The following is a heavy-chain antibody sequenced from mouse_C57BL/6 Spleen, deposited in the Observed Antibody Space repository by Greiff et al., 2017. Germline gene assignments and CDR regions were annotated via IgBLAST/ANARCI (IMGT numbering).Heavy chain of an antibody. J-gene: IGHJ3*01. D-gene: IGHD4-1*01. CDR2: IDPSDSYT. Sequence: VQLQQPGAELVMPGASVKLSCKASGYTFTSSWMHWVKQRPGQGLEWIGEIDPSDSYTNYNQKFKGKSTLTVDKSSSTAYMQLSSLTSEDSAVYYCASLNWDGFAYWGQGTRSLSLQ. CDR1: GYTFTSSW. CDR3: ASLNWDGFAY. V-gene: IGHV1-69*01.